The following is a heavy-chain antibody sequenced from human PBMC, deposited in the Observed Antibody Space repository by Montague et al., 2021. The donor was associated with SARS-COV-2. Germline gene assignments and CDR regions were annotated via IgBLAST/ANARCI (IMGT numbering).Heavy chain of an antibody. CDR1: GFTFSSYA. J-gene: IGHJ4*02. Sequence: SLRLSCAASGFTFSSYAMSWVRQTPGKGLEWVALIYNGGSSRYYADSVKGRFTISRDSSKNTLFLQMNSLRADDTAVYYCAKGLGTRDLYYLDSWGQGTLVTVSS. V-gene: IGHV3-23*03. CDR3: AKGLGTRDLYYLDS. D-gene: IGHD1-1*01. CDR2: IYNGGSSR.